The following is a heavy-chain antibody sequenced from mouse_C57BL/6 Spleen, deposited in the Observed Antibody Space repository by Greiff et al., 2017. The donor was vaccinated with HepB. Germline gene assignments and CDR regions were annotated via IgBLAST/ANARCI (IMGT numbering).Heavy chain of an antibody. CDR3: ARGENFRSSYY. Sequence: QVQLQQPGAELVKPGASVKLSCKASGYTFTSYWMQWVKQRPGQGLEWIGEIDPSDSYTNYNQKFKGKATLTVDTSSSTAYMQLSSLTSEDSAVYYCARGENFRSSYYWGQGTTLTVSS. V-gene: IGHV1-50*01. J-gene: IGHJ2*01. CDR2: IDPSDSYT. CDR1: GYTFTSYW. D-gene: IGHD1-1*01.